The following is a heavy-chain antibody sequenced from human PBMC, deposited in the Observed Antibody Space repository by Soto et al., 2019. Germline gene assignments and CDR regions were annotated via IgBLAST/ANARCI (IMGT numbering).Heavy chain of an antibody. J-gene: IGHJ6*02. CDR3: AKALIAPYYYYGMDV. CDR2: LSGGGGDT. V-gene: IGHV3-23*01. Sequence: EVQLLESGGGLVQPGGSLRLSCAASGFTFSNYAMSWVRQAPGKGLEWVSTLSGGGGDTYSADSVKGRFTISRDNSKNTVFLQMNSLRAEDTAIYYCAKALIAPYYYYGMDVWGQGTTGTVSS. CDR1: GFTFSNYA.